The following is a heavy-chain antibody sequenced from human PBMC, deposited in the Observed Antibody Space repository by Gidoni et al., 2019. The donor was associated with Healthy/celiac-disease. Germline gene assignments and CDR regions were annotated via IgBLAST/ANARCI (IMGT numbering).Heavy chain of an antibody. D-gene: IGHD6-19*01. CDR3: ARDGYSSGWYVGELSD. J-gene: IGHJ1*01. CDR1: GFPFSDYY. V-gene: IGHV3-11*05. CDR2: ISSSSSYT. Sequence: QVQLVESGGGLVKPRGSLRLSCAAPGFPFSDYYMGWIRQAPGKGLEWVSYISSSSSYTNYADSVKGRFTISRDNAKNSLYLQMNSLRAEDTAVYYCARDGYSSGWYVGELSDWGQGTLVTVSS.